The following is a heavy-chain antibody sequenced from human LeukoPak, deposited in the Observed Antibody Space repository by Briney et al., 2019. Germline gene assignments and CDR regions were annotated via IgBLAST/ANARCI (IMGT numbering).Heavy chain of an antibody. D-gene: IGHD2-15*01. CDR2: ISSSSSYI. V-gene: IGHV3-21*01. Sequence: PGGSLRLSCAASGFTFSSYSMNWVRQAPGKGLEGVSSISSSSSYIYYADSVKGRFTISRDNAKNSLYLQMNSLRAEDTAVYYCARVVGVLYYMDVWGKGTTVTVSS. CDR1: GFTFSSYS. J-gene: IGHJ6*03. CDR3: ARVVGVLYYMDV.